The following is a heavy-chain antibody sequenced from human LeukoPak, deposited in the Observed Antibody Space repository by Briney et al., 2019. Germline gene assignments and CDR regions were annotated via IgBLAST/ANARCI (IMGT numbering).Heavy chain of an antibody. CDR2: MNPNSGGT. CDR1: GYTFTDYS. Sequence: ASVKVSCKASGYTFTDYSMHWVRQAPGQGLEWMGWMNPNSGGTNHAQTFQGRVTMTRDTSISTAYMELTSLRSDDTAVYYCAKGSGYEAQYYYYYMDVWGKGTTVTISS. CDR3: AKGSGYEAQYYYYYMDV. J-gene: IGHJ6*03. D-gene: IGHD5-12*01. V-gene: IGHV1-2*02.